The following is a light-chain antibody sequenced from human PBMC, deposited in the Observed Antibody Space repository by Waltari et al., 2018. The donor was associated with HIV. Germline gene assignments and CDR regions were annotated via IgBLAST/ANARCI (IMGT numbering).Light chain of an antibody. CDR1: QSVSSY. J-gene: IGKJ1*01. CDR2: DAS. V-gene: IGKV3-11*01. CDR3: QQYDTSPQWT. Sequence: EIVLTQSPATLSFSPGERATLSCRASQSVSSYLAWYQQKPGQAPRLLIYDASNRATGIPGRFSGSGSGTDFTLTISSLEPEDFAVYYCQQYDTSPQWTFGQGTKVEI.